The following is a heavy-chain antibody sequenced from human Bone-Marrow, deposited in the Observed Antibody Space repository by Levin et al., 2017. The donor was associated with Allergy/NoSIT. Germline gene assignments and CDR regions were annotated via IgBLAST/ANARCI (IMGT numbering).Heavy chain of an antibody. J-gene: IGHJ3*02. V-gene: IGHV4-31*03. CDR1: GGSISSGGYY. D-gene: IGHD1-1*01. CDR2: IYYSGST. CDR3: ARQTRGVGYAFDI. Sequence: SETLSLTCTVSGGSISSGGYYWSWIRQHPGKGLEWIGYIYYSGSTYYNPSLKSRVTISVDTSKNQFSLKLSSVTAADTAVYYCARQTRGVGYAFDIWGQGTMVTVSS.